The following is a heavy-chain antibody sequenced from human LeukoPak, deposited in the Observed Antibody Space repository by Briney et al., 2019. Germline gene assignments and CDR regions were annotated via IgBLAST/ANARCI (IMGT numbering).Heavy chain of an antibody. Sequence: GWSLRLSCAASGFTFSSYAMSWVRQAPGKGLEWVSAISGSGGSTYYADSVKGRFTISRDNSKNTLYLQMNSLRAEDTAVYYCARRSSGWYDYWGQGTLVTVSS. CDR2: ISGSGGST. D-gene: IGHD6-19*01. CDR1: GFTFSSYA. CDR3: ARRSSGWYDY. V-gene: IGHV3-23*01. J-gene: IGHJ4*02.